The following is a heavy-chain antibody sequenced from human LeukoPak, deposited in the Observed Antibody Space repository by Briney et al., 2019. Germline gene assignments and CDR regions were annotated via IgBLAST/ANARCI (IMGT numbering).Heavy chain of an antibody. CDR3: AKSPMVRGVIDAFDI. V-gene: IGHV3-23*01. D-gene: IGHD3-10*01. CDR1: GSTFSSYA. J-gene: IGHJ3*02. Sequence: GGSLRLSCAASGSTFSSYAMSWVRQAPGKGLEWVSAISGSGGSTYYADSVKGRFTISRDNSKNTLYLQMNSLRAEDTAVYYCAKSPMVRGVIDAFDIWGQGTMVTVSS. CDR2: ISGSGGST.